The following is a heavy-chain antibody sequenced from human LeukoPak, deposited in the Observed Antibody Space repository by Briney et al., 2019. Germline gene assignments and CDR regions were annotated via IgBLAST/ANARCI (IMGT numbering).Heavy chain of an antibody. V-gene: IGHV3-7*01. Sequence: GGSLRLSCVPSGITFSNSALSWVRQAPGRGLEWVANIREDGSEKYYVDSVKGRFTISRDNAKNSLYLQVNSLRAEDTAVYYCARLNYDFWSGVWEGYYMDVWGKGTTVTVSS. D-gene: IGHD3-3*01. CDR2: IREDGSEK. CDR3: ARLNYDFWSGVWEGYYMDV. J-gene: IGHJ6*03. CDR1: GITFSNSA.